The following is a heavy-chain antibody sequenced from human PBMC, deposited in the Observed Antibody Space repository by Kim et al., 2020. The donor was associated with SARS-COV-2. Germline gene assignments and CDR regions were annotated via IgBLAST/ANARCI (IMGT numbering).Heavy chain of an antibody. D-gene: IGHD5-18*01. V-gene: IGHV3-23*01. J-gene: IGHJ4*02. CDR2: VGGIGGNT. Sequence: GGSLRLSCAASGFTFISYAMTWVRQAPGKGLEWVATVGGIGGNTYYADSVKGRFTISRDNSKNTLFLQMNSLRAEDTAVYYCADRRRTNFGYDFWVQGT. CDR1: GFTFISYA. CDR3: ADRRRTNFGYDF.